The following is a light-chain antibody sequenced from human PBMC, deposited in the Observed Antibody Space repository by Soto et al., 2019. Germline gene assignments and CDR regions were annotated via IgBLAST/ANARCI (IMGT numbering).Light chain of an antibody. Sequence: EVVLTQSPGNLSLSPGERATLSCRASQTISSSYLAWYQQKPGQAPRLLIYGASSRATGIPDRFSGGGSGTDFSLTISRLEPEDFAVYYCQQYNSSPITFGQGTRLEIK. J-gene: IGKJ5*01. CDR2: GAS. V-gene: IGKV3-20*01. CDR3: QQYNSSPIT. CDR1: QTISSSY.